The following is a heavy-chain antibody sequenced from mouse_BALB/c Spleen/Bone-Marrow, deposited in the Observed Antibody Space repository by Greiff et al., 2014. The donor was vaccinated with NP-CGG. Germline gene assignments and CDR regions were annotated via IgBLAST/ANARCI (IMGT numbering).Heavy chain of an antibody. CDR2: IYPGDGDT. V-gene: IGHV1-82*01. CDR3: ARNDGYYRAMDY. CDR1: GYAFSSSW. Sequence: QVQLQQSGPELVKPGASVKISCKASGYAFSSSWMNWVKQRPGQGLEWIGRIYPGDGDTNYNGKFKGKATLTADKSSTTAYMQLSSLTSVDSAVYFCARNDGYYRAMDYRGQGTSVTVSS. D-gene: IGHD2-3*01. J-gene: IGHJ4*01.